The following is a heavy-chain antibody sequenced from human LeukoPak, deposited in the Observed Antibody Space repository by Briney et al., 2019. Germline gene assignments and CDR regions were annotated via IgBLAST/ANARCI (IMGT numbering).Heavy chain of an antibody. Sequence: SETLSLTCTVSGGSISSGDYYWRWIRQPPGKGLEWIGYIYYSGSTYYNPSLKGRVTISVDTSKNQFSLKLSSVTAADTAVYYCARDIAVAGIGNWFDPWGQGTLVTVSS. D-gene: IGHD6-19*01. V-gene: IGHV4-30-4*08. CDR1: GGSISSGDYY. CDR3: ARDIAVAGIGNWFDP. J-gene: IGHJ5*02. CDR2: IYYSGST.